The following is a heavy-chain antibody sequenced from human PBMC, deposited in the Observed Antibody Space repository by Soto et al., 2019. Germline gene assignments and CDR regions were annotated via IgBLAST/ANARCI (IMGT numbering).Heavy chain of an antibody. CDR2: INESGST. V-gene: IGHV4-34*01. Sequence: QVQLQQWGAGLVKPSETLSLSCAVYGQSFSGHSWAWIRQPPGKGLEWIGEINESGSTYYNPSLKSRVTISTDSPKNQFSLKLSFVSAADTAAYFCARGSGIVALPGELEDVNYDYWGQGTLVNVSS. CDR3: ARGSGIVALPGELEDVNYDY. J-gene: IGHJ4*02. CDR1: GQSFSGHS. D-gene: IGHD1-1*01.